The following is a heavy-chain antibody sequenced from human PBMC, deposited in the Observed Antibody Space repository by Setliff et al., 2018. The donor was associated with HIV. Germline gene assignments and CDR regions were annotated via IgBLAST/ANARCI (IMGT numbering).Heavy chain of an antibody. J-gene: IGHJ4*02. CDR2: IHYSRGT. V-gene: IGHV4-39*02. CDR1: GVSISDTIGTSYY. CDR3: ARRSHDSSGFYNS. D-gene: IGHD3-22*01. Sequence: SETLSLTCSVSGVSISDTIGTSYYWDWLRQPSGKGLEWIGNIHYSRGTYYNASLKSRVTISLDTSKNHFSLKLTSVAAADTAVYYCARRSHDSSGFYNSWGQGVLVTVSS.